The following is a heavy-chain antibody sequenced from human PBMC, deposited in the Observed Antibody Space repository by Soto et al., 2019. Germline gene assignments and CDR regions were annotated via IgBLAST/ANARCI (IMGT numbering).Heavy chain of an antibody. V-gene: IGHV3-23*01. CDR1: GFTFGDYA. CDR2: VTGSATNI. D-gene: IGHD3-9*01. CDR3: SKGVATYGLLTHDY. Sequence: EVQLLESGGGLIQPGGSLRLSCAASGFTFGDYAMSWVRQAPGKGLGWVATVTGSATNIYYSGSVKGRFAVSRDNSRDTLYLQMTRLTAEDTAVYYCSKGVATYGLLTHDYWGQGSIVTVSS. J-gene: IGHJ4*02.